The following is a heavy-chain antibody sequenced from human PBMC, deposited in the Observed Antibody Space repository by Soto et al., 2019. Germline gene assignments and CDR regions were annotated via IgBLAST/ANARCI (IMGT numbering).Heavy chain of an antibody. V-gene: IGHV3-21*01. Sequence: GGSLRLSCVASGFTFSSYSMNWVRQAPGKGLEWVSSISSSSSYIYYADSVKGRFTISRDNAKNSLYLQMNSLRAEDTAVYYCARAGVITFGGVIVHDAFDIWGQGTMVTVSS. CDR2: ISSSSSYI. CDR3: ARAGVITFGGVIVHDAFDI. CDR1: GFTFSSYS. J-gene: IGHJ3*02. D-gene: IGHD3-16*02.